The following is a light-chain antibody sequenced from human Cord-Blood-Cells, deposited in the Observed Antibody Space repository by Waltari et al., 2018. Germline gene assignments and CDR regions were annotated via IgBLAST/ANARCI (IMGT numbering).Light chain of an antibody. CDR2: GNS. CDR1: SSNIGAGYD. V-gene: IGLV1-40*01. Sequence: QSVLTQPPSVSGAPAQRVTISRTGSSSNIGAGYDVHWYQQLPGTAPKLLIYGNSNRPSGVPDRFSGSKSGTSASLAITGLQAEDEADYYCQSYDSSLSGYVFGTGTKVTVL. CDR3: QSYDSSLSGYV. J-gene: IGLJ1*01.